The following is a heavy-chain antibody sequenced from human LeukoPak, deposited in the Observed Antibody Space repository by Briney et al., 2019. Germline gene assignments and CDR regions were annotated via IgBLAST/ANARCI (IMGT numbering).Heavy chain of an antibody. Sequence: SETLSLTCTVPGGSISSGGYYWSWIRQHPGKGLEWIGYIYYSGSTYYKPSLKSRFTISVDASKNQFSLKLSSVTAADTAVYYCARNGYSYGYGFDYWGQGTLVTVSS. CDR3: ARNGYSYGYGFDY. CDR2: IYYSGST. J-gene: IGHJ4*02. CDR1: GGSISSGGYY. V-gene: IGHV4-31*03. D-gene: IGHD5-18*01.